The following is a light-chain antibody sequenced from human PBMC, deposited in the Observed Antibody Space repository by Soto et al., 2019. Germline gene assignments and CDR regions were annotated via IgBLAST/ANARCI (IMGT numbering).Light chain of an antibody. CDR3: AAWDDSLSGRV. CDR1: SSNIVSNY. Sequence: QSVLTQPTSASGTPGQRVTISCSGSSSNIVSNYVSWYQQLPGTAPKLLIYRNNQRPSGVPDRFSGSKSGTSASLAISGLRSEAEADYYCAAWDDSLSGRVLGGGTKLTVL. J-gene: IGLJ3*02. CDR2: RNN. V-gene: IGLV1-47*01.